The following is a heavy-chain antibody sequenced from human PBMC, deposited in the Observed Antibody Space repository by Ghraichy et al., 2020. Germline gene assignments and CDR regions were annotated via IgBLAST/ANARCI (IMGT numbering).Heavy chain of an antibody. CDR3: ASTTRPRSGHPYYFDY. CDR2: INHSGST. J-gene: IGHJ4*02. V-gene: IGHV4-34*01. Sequence: SETLSLTCAVYGGSFSGYYWSWIRQPPGKGLEWIGEINHSGSTNYNPSLKSRVTISVDTSKNQFSLKLSSVTAADTAVYYCASTTRPRSGHPYYFDYWGQGTLVTVSS. CDR1: GGSFSGYY. D-gene: IGHD3-10*01.